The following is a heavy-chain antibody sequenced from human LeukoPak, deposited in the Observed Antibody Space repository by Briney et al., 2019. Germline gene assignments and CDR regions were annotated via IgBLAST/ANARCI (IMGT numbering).Heavy chain of an antibody. V-gene: IGHV4-39*07. J-gene: IGHJ4*02. Sequence: SETLSLTCTVSGGSISSSSYYWGWIRQPPGKGLEWIGSIYYSGSTYYNPSLKSRVTISVDTSKNQFSLKLSSVTAADTAVYYCASNLGYCSNTSCSHFDYWGQGTLVTVSS. CDR2: IYYSGST. CDR3: ASNLGYCSNTSCSHFDY. D-gene: IGHD2-2*01. CDR1: GGSISSSSYY.